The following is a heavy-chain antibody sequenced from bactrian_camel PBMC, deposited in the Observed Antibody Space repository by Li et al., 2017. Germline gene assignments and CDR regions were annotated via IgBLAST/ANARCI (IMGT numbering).Heavy chain of an antibody. CDR1: AHFDS. Sequence: VQLVESGGGSVQAGGSMRLSCAAVAHFDSMGWFRQAPGMEREGVATIDSEDITSYSDSVKGRFTISRDNAKMTLYLQMNSLKPEDTAMYYCAADRMACLRPSVQVAAYNFWGQGTQVTVS. V-gene: IGHV3S53*01. CDR3: AADRMACLRPSVQVAAYNF. CDR2: IDSEDIT. J-gene: IGHJ4*01.